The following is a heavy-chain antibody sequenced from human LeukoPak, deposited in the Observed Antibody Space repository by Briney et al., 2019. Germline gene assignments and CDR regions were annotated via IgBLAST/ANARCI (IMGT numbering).Heavy chain of an antibody. CDR2: ISGSGGST. D-gene: IGHD3-10*01. J-gene: IGHJ4*02. V-gene: IGHV3-23*01. Sequence: GGSLRLSCAASGFTFSSYGMSWVRQAPGKGLEWVSAISGSGGSTYYTDSVKGRFTISRDNSKNTLYLQMNSLRAEETAVYYCAKTYYGSGSYAPNYFDYWGQGTLVTVSS. CDR1: GFTFSSYG. CDR3: AKTYYGSGSYAPNYFDY.